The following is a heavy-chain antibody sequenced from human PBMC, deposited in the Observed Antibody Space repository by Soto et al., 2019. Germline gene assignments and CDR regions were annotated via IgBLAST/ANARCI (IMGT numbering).Heavy chain of an antibody. J-gene: IGHJ3*02. CDR2: ISAYNGNT. V-gene: IGHV1-18*01. D-gene: IGHD3-22*01. Sequence: QVQLVQSGAEVKKPGASVKVSCKASGYTFTSYGISWVRQAPGQGLEWMGWISAYNGNTNYAQKLQGRVTMTTDTSTSTAYMELRSLRSDDTAVYYCARAHVYYYDSSGYYLEAFDIWGQGTMVTVSS. CDR3: ARAHVYYYDSSGYYLEAFDI. CDR1: GYTFTSYG.